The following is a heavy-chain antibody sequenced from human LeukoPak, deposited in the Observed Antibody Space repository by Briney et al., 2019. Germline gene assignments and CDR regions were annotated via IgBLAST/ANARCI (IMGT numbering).Heavy chain of an antibody. CDR2: ISTDGTT. Sequence: GGSLRLSCAVSGFTFGNYAMTWVRQAPGKGLEPVSSISTDGTTYYAHSVKGRITLSRDNSKNTLHLQMRGLRAEDTAVYYCAKLGHGGYYSYMDVWGKGTTVTVSS. J-gene: IGHJ6*03. V-gene: IGHV3-23*01. D-gene: IGHD3-16*01. CDR1: GFTFGNYA. CDR3: AKLGHGGYYSYMDV.